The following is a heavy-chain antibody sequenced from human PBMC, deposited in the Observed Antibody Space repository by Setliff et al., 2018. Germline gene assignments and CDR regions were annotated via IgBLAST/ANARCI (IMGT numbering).Heavy chain of an antibody. Sequence: GGSLRLSCAASGFIFSGSAIHWVRPASGKGLEWVGRIRDKHNSYALAYAASVEGRFTISRDDSKNTAYLQMNSLKTEDTAVYYCTRHEYVLWWGQGTLVTVSS. CDR2: IRDKHNSYAL. CDR1: GFIFSGSA. D-gene: IGHD2-21*01. CDR3: TRHEYVLW. J-gene: IGHJ4*02. V-gene: IGHV3-73*01.